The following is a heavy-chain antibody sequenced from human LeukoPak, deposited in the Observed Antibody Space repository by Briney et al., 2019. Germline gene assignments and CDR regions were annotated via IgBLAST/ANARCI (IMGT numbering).Heavy chain of an antibody. CDR2: IDPNSGGT. CDR3: ARDLEL. Sequence: GASVKASCKTSGYTFTDYYIHWVRQAPGQGLEWMGWIDPNSGGTNYAQKFQGRVTMTRDTSISTAYMELNRLRSDDTAVYYCARDLELWGQGTLVAVSS. V-gene: IGHV1-2*02. J-gene: IGHJ5*02. CDR1: GYTFTDYY.